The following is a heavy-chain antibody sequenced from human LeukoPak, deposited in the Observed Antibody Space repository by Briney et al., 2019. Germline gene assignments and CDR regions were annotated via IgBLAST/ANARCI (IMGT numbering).Heavy chain of an antibody. CDR1: GGTFSSYA. CDR2: IIPILGIA. J-gene: IGHJ4*02. D-gene: IGHD3-10*01. Sequence: SVKVSCKASGGTFSSYAISWVRQAPGQGLERMGRIIPILGIANYAQKFQGRVTITADKSTSTAYMELSSLRSEDTAVYYCARAKPVRLLWFGELALDYWGQGTLVTVSS. CDR3: ARAKPVRLLWFGELALDY. V-gene: IGHV1-69*04.